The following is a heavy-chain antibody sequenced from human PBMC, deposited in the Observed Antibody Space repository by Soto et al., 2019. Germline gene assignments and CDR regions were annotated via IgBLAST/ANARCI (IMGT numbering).Heavy chain of an antibody. J-gene: IGHJ6*02. CDR2: IYPGDSDT. CDR1: GYSFTSYW. Sequence: PGESLKISCKGSGYSFTSYWIGWVRQMPGKGLEWMGIIYPGDSDTRYSPSFQGQVTISADKSISTAYLQWSSLKASDTAMYYCARLSHDFWSGYYDYYYGMDVWGQGTTVTVSS. CDR3: ARLSHDFWSGYYDYYYGMDV. V-gene: IGHV5-51*01. D-gene: IGHD3-3*01.